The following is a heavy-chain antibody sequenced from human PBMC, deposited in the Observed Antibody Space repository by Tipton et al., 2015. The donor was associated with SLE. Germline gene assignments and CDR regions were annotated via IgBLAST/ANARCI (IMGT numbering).Heavy chain of an antibody. D-gene: IGHD3-3*01. V-gene: IGHV1-18*01. Sequence: QSGPEVKKPGASVKVSCKASGYTFTSYGISWVRQAPGQGLEWMGWISAYNGNTNYAQKLQGRVTMTTDTSTSTAYMELRSLRSDDTAVYYCARPNRDFWSGYYWDAFDIWGQGTVVTVSS. CDR2: ISAYNGNT. J-gene: IGHJ3*02. CDR1: GYTFTSYG. CDR3: ARPNRDFWSGYYWDAFDI.